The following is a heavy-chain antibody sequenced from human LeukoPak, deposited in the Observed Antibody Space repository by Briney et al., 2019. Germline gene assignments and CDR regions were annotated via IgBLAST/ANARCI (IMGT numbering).Heavy chain of an antibody. J-gene: IGHJ3*01. Sequence: SQTLSLTCTVSGGSISSYYWSCVRQPPGKGLEWLGFGYYTGRTNYSPSLKSRVTISVDTSKNHFSLKLSSVTAADTAVYYCAKVPTFYYDSSDCESTWGQGTMVTVSS. CDR1: GGSISSYY. D-gene: IGHD3-22*01. CDR3: AKVPTFYYDSSDCEST. V-gene: IGHV4-59*12. CDR2: GYYTGRT.